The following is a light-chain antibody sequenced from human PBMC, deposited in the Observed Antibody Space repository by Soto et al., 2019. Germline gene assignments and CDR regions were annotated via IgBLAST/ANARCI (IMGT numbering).Light chain of an antibody. CDR1: QSVSSSF. V-gene: IGKV3-20*01. CDR2: DAS. CDR3: QHFGA. Sequence: EIVLTQSPSTLSSFPGDRVTLSCRASQSVSSSFLAWYQQKPGQAPRLLIYDASFRATGIPARFSGSGSDTDFTLTITGLEPEDFAVYYCQHFGAFGQGTKVDIK. J-gene: IGKJ1*01.